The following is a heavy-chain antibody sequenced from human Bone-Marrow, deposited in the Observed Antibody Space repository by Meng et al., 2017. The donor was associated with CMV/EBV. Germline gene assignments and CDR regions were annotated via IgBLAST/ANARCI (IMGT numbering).Heavy chain of an antibody. CDR1: GYTFTGYY. J-gene: IGHJ6*02. CDR2: INPNSGGT. Sequence: ASVKVSFKASGYTFTGYYMHWVRQAPGQGLEWMGWINPNSGGTNYAQKFQGRVTMTRDTSISTAYMELSRLRSDDTAVYYCAGVVYDFWSAKYLGGAMDVWGQGTTVTVSS. D-gene: IGHD3-3*01. CDR3: AGVVYDFWSAKYLGGAMDV. V-gene: IGHV1-2*02.